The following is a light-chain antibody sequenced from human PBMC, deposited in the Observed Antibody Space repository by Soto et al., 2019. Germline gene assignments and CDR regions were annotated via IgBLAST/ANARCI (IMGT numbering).Light chain of an antibody. CDR2: EVS. CDR3: QSYDSSLSGPYVV. J-gene: IGLJ2*01. Sequence: QSALTQPASVSGSPGQSITISCTGTSSDVGGYNYVSWYQQHPGKAPKLMIYEVSNRPSGVSNRFSGSKSGNTASLTISGLQAEDEADYYCQSYDSSLSGPYVVFGGGTKVTVL. V-gene: IGLV2-14*01. CDR1: SSDVGGYNY.